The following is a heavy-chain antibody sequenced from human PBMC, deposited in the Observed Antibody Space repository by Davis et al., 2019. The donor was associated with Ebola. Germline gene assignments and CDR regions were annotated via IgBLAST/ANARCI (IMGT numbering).Heavy chain of an antibody. D-gene: IGHD1-14*01. CDR1: GGSISSYY. J-gene: IGHJ5*02. CDR3: ARGTLTRPVWFDP. V-gene: IGHV4-59*01. Sequence: SETLSLTCTVSGGSISSYYWSWIRQPPGKGLEWIGYIYYSGSTNYNPSLKSRVTISVDTSKNQFSLKLSSVTDADTAVYYCARGTLTRPVWFDPWGQGTLVTVSS. CDR2: IYYSGST.